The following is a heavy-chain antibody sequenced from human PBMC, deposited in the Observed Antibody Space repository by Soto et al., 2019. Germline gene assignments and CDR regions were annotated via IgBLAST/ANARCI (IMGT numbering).Heavy chain of an antibody. D-gene: IGHD6-13*01. CDR2: MNPNTGNT. CDR1: DYAFTSNE. V-gene: IGHV1-8*01. Sequence: QMQLVQSGAEVKKPGPSVRVSFKASDYAFTSNEINWVRQATGKGLEWMGWMNPNTGNTDYAQKFQDRVTMTRNTSISTVYMELSSLGSEDTAVYYLSRGRLYSTWYGDYWYFDLWGRGTLVTVSS. J-gene: IGHJ2*01. CDR3: SRGRLYSTWYGDYWYFDL.